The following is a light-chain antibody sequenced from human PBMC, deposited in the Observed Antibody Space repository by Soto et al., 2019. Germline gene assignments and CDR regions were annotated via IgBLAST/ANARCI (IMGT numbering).Light chain of an antibody. J-gene: IGKJ2*01. CDR3: QQCYSSPFT. CDR2: KAS. CDR1: QSLSSW. Sequence: DIQMTQSPSTLSASVGDTVTITCRASQSLSSWLAWYQHKPGKAPKLLISKASSLESGVPSRFSGSGSGTDFTLTISSLQAEDVAVYYCQQCYSSPFTFGQGTKLEIK. V-gene: IGKV1-5*03.